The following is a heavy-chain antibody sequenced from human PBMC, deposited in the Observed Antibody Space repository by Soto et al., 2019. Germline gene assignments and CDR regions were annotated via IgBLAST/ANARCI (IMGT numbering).Heavy chain of an antibody. CDR3: AREILGYCSGGSCSRSIDY. Sequence: EVQLVESGGGLVQPGGSLRLSCAASGFTFSSYEMNWVRQAPGKGLEWVSYISSSGSTIYYADSVKGRFTISRDNAKNSLYLQMNSLRAEDTAVYYCAREILGYCSGGSCSRSIDYWGQGTLVTVSS. CDR2: ISSSGSTI. V-gene: IGHV3-48*03. D-gene: IGHD2-15*01. J-gene: IGHJ4*02. CDR1: GFTFSSYE.